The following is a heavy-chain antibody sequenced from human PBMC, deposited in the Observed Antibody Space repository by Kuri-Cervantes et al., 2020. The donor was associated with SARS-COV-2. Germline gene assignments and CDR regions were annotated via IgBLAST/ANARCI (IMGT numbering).Heavy chain of an antibody. V-gene: IGHV3-7*05. CDR2: IKQDGSEK. CDR1: GFTFSSYW. D-gene: IGHD2-2*02. Sequence: LSLTCAASGFTFSSYWMSWVRQAPGKGLEWVANIKQDGSEKYYVDSVKGRFTISRDNAKNSLYLQMNSLRAEDTAVYYCAREEVVVVPAAIWGRLYYYYYGMDVWGQGTTVTVSS. J-gene: IGHJ6*02. CDR3: AREEVVVVPAAIWGRLYYYYYGMDV.